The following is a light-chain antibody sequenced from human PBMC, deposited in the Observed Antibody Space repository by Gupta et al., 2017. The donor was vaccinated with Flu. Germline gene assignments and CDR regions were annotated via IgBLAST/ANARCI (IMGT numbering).Light chain of an antibody. CDR3: SSYTTTSTHVI. CDR2: DVT. V-gene: IGLV2-14*03. CDR1: SSDVGTYEY. Sequence: SSDVGTYEYVSWYQRNPGEAPILMISDVTKRPSGISNRFSGSKSGNTASLTITGLQPEDEADYFCSSYTTTSTHVIFGGGTRLTVL. J-gene: IGLJ2*01.